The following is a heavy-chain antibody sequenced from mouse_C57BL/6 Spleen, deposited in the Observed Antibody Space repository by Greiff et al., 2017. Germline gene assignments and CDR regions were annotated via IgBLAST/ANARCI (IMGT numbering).Heavy chain of an antibody. CDR2: IYPGNSDT. J-gene: IGHJ2*01. D-gene: IGHD1-1*01. V-gene: IGHV1-5*01. CDR3: TWGTNYGSRDLLDY. CDR1: GYTFTSYW. Sequence: EVQLQESGTVLVRPGASVKMSCKTSGYTFTSYWMHWVKQRPGQGLEWIGAIYPGNSDTSYNQKFKGKATLTAVTSASTAYMELSSLTNEDSAVYYCTWGTNYGSRDLLDYWGQGTTLTVSS.